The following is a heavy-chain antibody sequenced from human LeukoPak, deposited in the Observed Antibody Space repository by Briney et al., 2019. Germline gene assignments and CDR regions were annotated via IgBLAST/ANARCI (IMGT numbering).Heavy chain of an antibody. D-gene: IGHD6-13*01. Sequence: SETLSLTCTVSGGSISSSSYYWGWIRQPPGTGLEWIGSIYYSGSTYYNPSLKSRVTISVDTSKNQFSLKLSSVTAADTAVYYCARRSSSWYFRGYFDYWGQGTLVTVSS. V-gene: IGHV4-39*01. CDR1: GGSISSSSYY. CDR2: IYYSGST. CDR3: ARRSSSWYFRGYFDY. J-gene: IGHJ4*02.